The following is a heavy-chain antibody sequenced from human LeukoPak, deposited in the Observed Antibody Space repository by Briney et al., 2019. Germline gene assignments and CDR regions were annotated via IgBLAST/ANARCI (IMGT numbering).Heavy chain of an antibody. V-gene: IGHV3-74*01. CDR2: VSGDGETT. D-gene: IGHD7-27*01. CDR1: GFTFSAYW. CDR3: ARESNWGYYFDF. J-gene: IGHJ4*02. Sequence: GGSLRLSCATSGFTFSAYWMHWVRQAPGKGLVWVSRVSGDGETTVYADSVKGRFTISRDNAKNSLYLQMNSLRAGDTAVYYCARESNWGYYFDFWGQGTLVTVSS.